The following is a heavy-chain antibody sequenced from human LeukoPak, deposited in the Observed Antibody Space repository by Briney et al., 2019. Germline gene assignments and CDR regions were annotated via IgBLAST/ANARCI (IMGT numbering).Heavy chain of an antibody. J-gene: IGHJ4*02. CDR3: ARHIVVVTAPYYFDY. V-gene: IGHV1-18*01. Sequence: ASVKVSCKASGYTFTSYGISWVRQAPGQGLEWMGWISAYNGNTNYAQKLQGRVTMTTDTSTSTAYMELRSLRSDDTAVYYCARHIVVVTAPYYFDYWGQRTLVTVSS. CDR1: GYTFTSYG. CDR2: ISAYNGNT. D-gene: IGHD2-21*02.